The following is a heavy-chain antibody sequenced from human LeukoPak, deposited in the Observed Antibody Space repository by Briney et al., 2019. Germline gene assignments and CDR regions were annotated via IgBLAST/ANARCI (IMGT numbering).Heavy chain of an antibody. Sequence: GGSLRLSCAASGFTVSSNYMSWVRQAPGKGLEWVSVIYSGGSTYYADSVKGRFTISGDNSKNTLYLQMNSLRAEDTAVYYCARDFPDYYDSSGPAGYYYGMDVWGQGTTVTVSS. CDR1: GFTVSSNY. CDR3: ARDFPDYYDSSGPAGYYYGMDV. D-gene: IGHD3-22*01. J-gene: IGHJ6*02. V-gene: IGHV3-53*01. CDR2: IYSGGST.